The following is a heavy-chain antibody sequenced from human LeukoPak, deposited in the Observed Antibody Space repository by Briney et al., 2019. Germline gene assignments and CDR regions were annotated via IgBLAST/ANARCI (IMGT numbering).Heavy chain of an antibody. D-gene: IGHD1-26*01. Sequence: PGGSLRLSCAASGFTLGSYWMTWVRQAPGKGLEWVANIKQDGREKYYVDSVRGRFTISRENAKNSLYLQMNSLGAGDSAVYYCARNSKGIIVGVGAPNFYYYFMDVWGRGTTVAVS. CDR1: GFTLGSYW. V-gene: IGHV3-7*01. CDR2: IKQDGREK. CDR3: ARNSKGIIVGVGAPNFYYYFMDV. J-gene: IGHJ6*03.